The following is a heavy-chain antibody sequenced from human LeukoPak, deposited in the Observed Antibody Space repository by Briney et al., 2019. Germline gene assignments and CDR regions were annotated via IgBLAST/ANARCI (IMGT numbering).Heavy chain of an antibody. CDR2: INHSGST. CDR1: GGSFSGYY. J-gene: IGHJ5*02. D-gene: IGHD4-17*01. CDR3: ATGLAGDYGKTNWFDP. Sequence: PSETLSLTCAVYGGSFSGYYWSWIRQPPGKGLKWSGEINHSGSTNYIPSLKSRVTISVDTSKNQFSLKLSSVTAADTAVYYCATGLAGDYGKTNWFDPWGQGTLVTVSS. V-gene: IGHV4-34*01.